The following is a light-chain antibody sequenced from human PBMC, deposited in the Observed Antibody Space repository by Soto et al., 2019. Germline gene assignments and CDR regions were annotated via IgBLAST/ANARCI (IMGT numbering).Light chain of an antibody. CDR3: AAWDDSLNGFYV. Sequence: QSVLTQPPSASGTPGQRVTISCSGGDSNIGSNTVNWYLQLPGSAPKLLIYSNNQRPSGVPDRFSGSKSGTSATLAISGLQSEDEADYYCAAWDDSLNGFYVFGTGTKLTVL. CDR2: SNN. V-gene: IGLV1-44*01. CDR1: DSNIGSNT. J-gene: IGLJ1*01.